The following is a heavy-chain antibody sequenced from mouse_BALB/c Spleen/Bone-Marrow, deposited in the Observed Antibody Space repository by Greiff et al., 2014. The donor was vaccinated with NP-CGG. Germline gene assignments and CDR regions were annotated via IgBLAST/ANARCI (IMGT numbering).Heavy chain of an antibody. Sequence: QVQLKESGPGLVAPSQSLSITFTVSGFSLTGFGINWIRQPPGKGLEWLGMIWGDGTTDYNSALKARLSINKDNSRSQVFLKMNSMQAGDTARYYCAREKYGNYYAMDYWGQGTSVTVSS. CDR1: GFSLTGFG. CDR3: AREKYGNYYAMDY. V-gene: IGHV2-6-7*01. D-gene: IGHD2-10*02. CDR2: IWGDGTT. J-gene: IGHJ4*01.